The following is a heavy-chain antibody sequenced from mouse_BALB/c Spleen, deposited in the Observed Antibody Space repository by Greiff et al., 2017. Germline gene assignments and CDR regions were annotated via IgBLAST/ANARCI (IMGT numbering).Heavy chain of an antibody. J-gene: IGHJ4*01. CDR1: GYTFTSYW. D-gene: IGHD1-1*01. CDR2: IYPGDGDT. V-gene: IGHV1-87*01. CDR3: ARSYGSSLSAMDY. Sequence: VKLQESGAELARPGASVKLSCKASGYTFTSYWMQWVKQRPGQGLEWIGAIYPGDGDTRYTQKFKGKATLTADKSSSTAYMQLSSLASEDSAVYYCARSYGSSLSAMDYWGQGTSVTVSS.